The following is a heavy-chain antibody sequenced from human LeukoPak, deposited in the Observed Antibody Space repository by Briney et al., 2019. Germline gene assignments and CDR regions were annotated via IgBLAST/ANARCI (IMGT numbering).Heavy chain of an antibody. CDR3: ARRIKYYYDSSGVFDY. CDR2: ISYSGGT. V-gene: IGHV4-59*08. J-gene: IGHJ4*02. D-gene: IGHD3-22*01. CDR1: GDSISGYY. Sequence: SETLSLTCTVSGDSISGYYWSWIRQPPGKRLEWIGYISYSGGTNYNPSLKTRVTISVDTSKNQFSLKLSSVTAADTAVYYCARRIKYYYDSSGVFDYWGQGTLVTVSS.